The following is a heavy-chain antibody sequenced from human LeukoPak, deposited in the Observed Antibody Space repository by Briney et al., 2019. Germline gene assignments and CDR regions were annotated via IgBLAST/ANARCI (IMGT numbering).Heavy chain of an antibody. CDR2: IYYSGST. CDR1: GGSISSSSYY. J-gene: IGHJ4*02. Sequence: PSETLSLTCTVSGGSISSSSYYWGWIRQPPGKGLEWIGSIYYSGSTYYNPSLKSRVTISVDTSKNQFSLKLSSVTAADTAVYYCARAGANWGYYFDYWGQGTLVTVSS. V-gene: IGHV4-39*07. D-gene: IGHD7-27*01. CDR3: ARAGANWGYYFDY.